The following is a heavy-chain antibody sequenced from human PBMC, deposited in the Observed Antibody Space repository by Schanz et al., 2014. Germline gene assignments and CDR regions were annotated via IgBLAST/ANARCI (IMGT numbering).Heavy chain of an antibody. V-gene: IGHV3-23*01. CDR3: AKDAENTAMITDYFDY. D-gene: IGHD5-18*01. CDR2: ISGRDGST. Sequence: EVQLLESGGGLVQPGGSLRLSCAASGFTFSSYAMTWVRQAPGMGLEWVSAISGRDGSTYYADSVRGRFTISRDNSKTTVYLQMNSLRAEDTAVYYCAKDAENTAMITDYFDYWGQGTLGTVSS. CDR1: GFTFSSYA. J-gene: IGHJ4*02.